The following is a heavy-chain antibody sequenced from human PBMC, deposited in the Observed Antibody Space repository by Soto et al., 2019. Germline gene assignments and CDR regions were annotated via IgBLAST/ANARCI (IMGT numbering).Heavy chain of an antibody. CDR3: ATTTVYSYGLDY. V-gene: IGHV4-30-4*01. J-gene: IGHJ4*02. CDR1: GGSISSGDYY. CDR2: IYYSGST. Sequence: SETLSLTCTVSGGSISSGDYYWSWIRQPPGKGLEWIGYIYYSGSTYYNPSLKSRVTISVDTSKNQFSLKLSSVTAADTAMYYCATTTVYSYGLDYWGQGTLVTVSS. D-gene: IGHD5-18*01.